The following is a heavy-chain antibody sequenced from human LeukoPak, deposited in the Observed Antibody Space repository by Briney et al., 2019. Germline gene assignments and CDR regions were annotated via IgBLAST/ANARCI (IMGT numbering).Heavy chain of an antibody. CDR3: ASGLLTSSSGYPYFET. Sequence: GGSLRLSCAASGFTFSSYWMSWVRQAPGKGLEWVANIKQDGSEKYYVDSVKGRFTISRDNAKNSLYLQMNSLRADDTAVYYCASGLLTSSSGYPYFETWGQGTLVTVSS. CDR2: IKQDGSEK. CDR1: GFTFSSYW. V-gene: IGHV3-7*03. D-gene: IGHD3-22*01. J-gene: IGHJ5*02.